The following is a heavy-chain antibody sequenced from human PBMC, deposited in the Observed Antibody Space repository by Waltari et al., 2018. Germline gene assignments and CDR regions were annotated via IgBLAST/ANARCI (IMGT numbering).Heavy chain of an antibody. Sequence: QVQLVQSGAEVKKPGASVKVSCKASGYTFTSYDINWVRHATGQGLEWMGWMNPNSGNTGYAQKFQGRVTMTRNTSISTAYMELSSLRSEDTAVYYCARGLRYCSSTSCYAPSGYWGQGTLVTVSS. CDR2: MNPNSGNT. D-gene: IGHD2-2*01. V-gene: IGHV1-8*01. CDR1: GYTFTSYD. CDR3: ARGLRYCSSTSCYAPSGY. J-gene: IGHJ4*02.